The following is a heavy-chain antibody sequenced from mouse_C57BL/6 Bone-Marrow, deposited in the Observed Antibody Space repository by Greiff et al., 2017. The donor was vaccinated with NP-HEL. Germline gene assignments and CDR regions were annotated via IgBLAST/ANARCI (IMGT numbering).Heavy chain of an antibody. V-gene: IGHV2-9-1*01. CDR3: ARTPHYYGSSRGWYFDV. J-gene: IGHJ1*03. CDR2: IWTGGGT. D-gene: IGHD1-1*01. CDR1: GFSLTSYA. Sequence: QVQLKESGPGLVAPSQSLSITCTVSGFSLTSYAISWVRQPPGKGLEWLGVIWTGGGTNYNSALKSRLSISKDNSKSQVFLKMNSLQTDDTARYYCARTPHYYGSSRGWYFDVWGTGTTVTVSS.